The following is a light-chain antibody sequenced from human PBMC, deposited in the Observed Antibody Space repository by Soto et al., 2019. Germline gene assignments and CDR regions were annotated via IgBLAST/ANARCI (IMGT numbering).Light chain of an antibody. Sequence: DIQMTQSPSTLSASVGDRVTITCRASQSISNWLAWYQQKPGKAPKLLIYDASSLESGVPSRFSGSGSGTEFTLTISSLQPDDFATYYCQQYNSYLRTFGQGTK. CDR3: QQYNSYLRT. J-gene: IGKJ1*01. CDR2: DAS. CDR1: QSISNW. V-gene: IGKV1-5*01.